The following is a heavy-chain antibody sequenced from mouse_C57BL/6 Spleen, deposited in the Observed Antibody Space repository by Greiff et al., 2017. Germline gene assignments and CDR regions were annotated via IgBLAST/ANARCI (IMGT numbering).Heavy chain of an antibody. CDR2: ISDGGSYT. V-gene: IGHV5-4*01. CDR3: AREGTTVYYYAMDY. CDR1: GFTFSSYA. J-gene: IGHJ4*01. D-gene: IGHD1-1*01. Sequence: EVQVVESGGGLVKPGGSLKLSCAASGFTFSSYAMSWVRQTPEKRLEWVATISDGGSYTYYPDNVKGRFTISRDNAKNNLYLQMSHLKSEDTAMYYCAREGTTVYYYAMDYWGQGTSVTVSS.